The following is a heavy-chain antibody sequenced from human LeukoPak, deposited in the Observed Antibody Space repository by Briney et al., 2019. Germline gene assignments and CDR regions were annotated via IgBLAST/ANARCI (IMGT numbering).Heavy chain of an antibody. CDR3: ARGVSMSPGLLWFGEYWGFDC. J-gene: IGHJ4*02. V-gene: IGHV1-18*01. CDR1: GYTFTSYG. Sequence: ASVKVSCKASGYTFTSYGISWVRQAPGQGLEWMGWISAYNGNTNYAQKLQGRVTMTTDTSTSTAYMELRSLRSDDTAVYYCARGVSMSPGLLWFGEYWGFDCWGQGTLVTVSS. D-gene: IGHD3-10*01. CDR2: ISAYNGNT.